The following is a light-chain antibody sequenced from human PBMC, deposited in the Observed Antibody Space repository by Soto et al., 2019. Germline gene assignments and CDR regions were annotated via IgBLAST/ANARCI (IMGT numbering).Light chain of an antibody. CDR2: GVS. V-gene: IGLV2-14*01. Sequence: QSALTQPASVSGSXXQSITXXCTGTSSDIGGYNHVSWYQQYPGKAPKLMIFGVSDRPSGVSNRFSGSKSGTTASLTISGLQAEDEADYYCSSYKTSSTVVVFGGGTQVTVL. J-gene: IGLJ2*01. CDR3: SSYKTSSTVVV. CDR1: SSDIGGYNH.